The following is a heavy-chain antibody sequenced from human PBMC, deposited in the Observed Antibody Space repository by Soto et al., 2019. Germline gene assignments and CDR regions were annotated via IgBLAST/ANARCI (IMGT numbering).Heavy chain of an antibody. J-gene: IGHJ4*02. D-gene: IGHD2-2*01. CDR1: GFTFSGFE. CDR3: AREFCSDTGCYYFAL. Sequence: EVQLVESGGGLVQPGGSRRLSCAASGFTFSGFEMNWVRQAPGKGLEWISYITSSGGTTYYSDSVKGRFTISRDNAKNSLYLQMNSLRADDTAVYYCAREFCSDTGCYYFALWGLGTLVTVSS. V-gene: IGHV3-48*03. CDR2: ITSSGGTT.